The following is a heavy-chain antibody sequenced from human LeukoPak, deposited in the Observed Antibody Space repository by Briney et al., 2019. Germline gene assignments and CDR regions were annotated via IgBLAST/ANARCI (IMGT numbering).Heavy chain of an antibody. CDR1: GYPFTSYG. J-gene: IGHJ4*02. CDR3: ARDWDSSGLYYDY. V-gene: IGHV1-18*01. D-gene: IGHD3-22*01. Sequence: VASVKVSCKASGYPFTSYGISWVRQAPGQGLEWMGWISSYNGNTNYAQKFQGWVTMTRDTSISTAYMELSRLRSDDTAVYYCARDWDSSGLYYDYWGQGTLVTVPS. CDR2: ISSYNGNT.